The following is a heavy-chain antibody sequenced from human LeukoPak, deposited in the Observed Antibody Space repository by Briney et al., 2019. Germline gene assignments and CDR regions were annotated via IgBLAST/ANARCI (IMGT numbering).Heavy chain of an antibody. Sequence: GGSLRLSCAASGFTFSSYGMHWVRQAPGKGLEGGAFIRYDGSNKYYADSVKGRFTISRDNAKNPLSLQMNSLRAEDTAVYYCAKGAPYSSSWYPLGFDSCGQGTLVTVSS. D-gene: IGHD6-13*01. J-gene: IGHJ4*02. V-gene: IGHV3-30*02. CDR1: GFTFSSYG. CDR3: AKGAPYSSSWYPLGFDS. CDR2: IRYDGSNK.